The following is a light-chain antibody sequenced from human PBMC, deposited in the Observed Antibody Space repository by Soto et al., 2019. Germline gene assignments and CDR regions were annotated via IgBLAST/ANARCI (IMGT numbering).Light chain of an antibody. Sequence: EIVMTQSPAPLSVSPGERATLSCRASQSVSSNLAWYQQKPGQTPKLLLYVASTRATGIPATFSGSGSETEFTLTISSLQSEDFAVYYCQQYNVWPLTFGGGTKVEFK. CDR1: QSVSSN. V-gene: IGKV3-15*01. CDR3: QQYNVWPLT. J-gene: IGKJ4*01. CDR2: VAS.